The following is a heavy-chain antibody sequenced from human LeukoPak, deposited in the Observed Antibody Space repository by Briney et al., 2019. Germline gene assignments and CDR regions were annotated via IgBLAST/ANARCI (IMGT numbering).Heavy chain of an antibody. Sequence: GGSLRLSCAASGFTFSSYEMNWVRQAPGKGLEWVSYISGSSSHTNYADSVKGRFTISRDNAKNSLYLQMNSLRAEDSAVYYCARGGGYYFDYWGQGTLVTVSS. J-gene: IGHJ4*02. CDR1: GFTFSSYE. V-gene: IGHV3-48*03. CDR3: ARGGGYYFDY. CDR2: ISGSSSHT. D-gene: IGHD6-13*01.